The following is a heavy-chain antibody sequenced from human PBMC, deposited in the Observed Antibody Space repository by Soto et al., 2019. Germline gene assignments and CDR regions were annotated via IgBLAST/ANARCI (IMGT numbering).Heavy chain of an antibody. J-gene: IGHJ4*02. CDR3: ARDAHNYYDRLTFDY. CDR1: GYTFTSYA. CDR2: INAGNGNT. V-gene: IGHV1-3*01. D-gene: IGHD3-22*01. Sequence: GASVKVYCKASGYTFTSYAMHWVRQAPGQRLEWMGWINAGNGNTKYSQKFQGRVTITRDTSASTAYMELSSLRSEDTAVYYCARDAHNYYDRLTFDYWGQGTLVPVSS.